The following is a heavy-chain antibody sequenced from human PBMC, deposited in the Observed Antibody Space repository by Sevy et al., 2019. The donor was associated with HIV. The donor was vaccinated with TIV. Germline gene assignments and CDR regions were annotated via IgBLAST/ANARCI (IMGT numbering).Heavy chain of an antibody. CDR1: GYTFTGYY. Sequence: ASVKVSCKASGYTFTGYYMHWVRQAPGQGLEWMGWINPNSGGTNYAQKFQGRVTMTRDTSISTAYMELSRLRADDTAVYYCAKMNTVTNDAFDIWGQGTMVTVSS. CDR2: INPNSGGT. CDR3: AKMNTVTNDAFDI. D-gene: IGHD4-17*01. J-gene: IGHJ3*02. V-gene: IGHV1-2*02.